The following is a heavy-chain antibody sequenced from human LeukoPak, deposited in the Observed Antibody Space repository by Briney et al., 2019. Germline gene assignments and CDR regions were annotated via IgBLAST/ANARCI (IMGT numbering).Heavy chain of an antibody. V-gene: IGHV3-64*01. J-gene: IGHJ4*02. CDR1: GFTFSNYG. CDR2: ISSNGGST. D-gene: IGHD5-24*01. CDR3: AGRRHYNGGFDY. Sequence: GGSLRLSCAVSGFTFSNYGMHWVRQAPGKGLEYVSGISSNGGSTNYANSVKGRFTISRDNSKNTLYLQMGSLRPEDMAAYYCAGRRHYNGGFDYWGQGTLVTVSS.